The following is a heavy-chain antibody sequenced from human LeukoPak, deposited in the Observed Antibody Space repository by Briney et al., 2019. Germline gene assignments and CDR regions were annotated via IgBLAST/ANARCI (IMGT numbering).Heavy chain of an antibody. CDR1: GFTFSDYW. D-gene: IGHD3-22*01. J-gene: IGHJ3*01. Sequence: SGGSLRLSCAASGFTFSDYWMHWVRQAPGKGLVWVSRLNSDGSDTNYADSVKGRFTISRDNARNTVYLQMNSLRAEDTAVYYCARGWVPSDITLKWGQGTMVTVSS. V-gene: IGHV3-74*01. CDR3: ARGWVPSDITLK. CDR2: LNSDGSDT.